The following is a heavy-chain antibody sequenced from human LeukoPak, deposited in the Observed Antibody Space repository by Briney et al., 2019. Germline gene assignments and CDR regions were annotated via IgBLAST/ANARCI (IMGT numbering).Heavy chain of an antibody. CDR1: GYTFTSYG. CDR2: ISAYNGNT. CDR3: ARDWDLGYCSSISCYKNHAFDI. V-gene: IGHV1-18*01. Sequence: ASVKVSCKASGYTFTSYGISWVRQAPGQGLEWMGWISAYNGNTNYAQELQGRVTMTTDTSTSTAYMELRSLRSDDTAVYYCARDWDLGYCSSISCYKNHAFDIWGQGTMVTVSS. J-gene: IGHJ3*02. D-gene: IGHD2-2*01.